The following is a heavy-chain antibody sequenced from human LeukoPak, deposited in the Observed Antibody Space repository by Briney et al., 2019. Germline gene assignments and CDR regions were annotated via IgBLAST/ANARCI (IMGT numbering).Heavy chain of an antibody. CDR2: INTDMSST. Sequence: AGGSLRLSCVASGFTFSDYWMHWVRQAPGKGLVWVSRINTDMSSTIYTDSVKGRFTISRDNAKNTLYLQMNSLRAEDTAVYYCARDLSHCSGGSCYSAHFDYWGLGTLVTVSS. J-gene: IGHJ4*02. V-gene: IGHV3-74*01. CDR3: ARDLSHCSGGSCYSAHFDY. D-gene: IGHD2-15*01. CDR1: GFTFSDYW.